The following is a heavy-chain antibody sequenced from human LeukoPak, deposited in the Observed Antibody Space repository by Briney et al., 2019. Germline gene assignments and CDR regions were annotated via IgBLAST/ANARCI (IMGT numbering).Heavy chain of an antibody. D-gene: IGHD1-1*01. CDR1: GYTFTSYG. CDR3: ARGLEPEGSTTNWFDP. J-gene: IGHJ5*02. CDR2: ISSYKGKT. Sequence: ASVKVSCKASGYTFTSYGISWVRQAPGQGVEWMGRISSYKGKTDYVQKFQGRVTMTTDISTSTVYMELRSLRSDDTAVYYCARGLEPEGSTTNWFDPWGQGTLVTVSS. V-gene: IGHV1-18*01.